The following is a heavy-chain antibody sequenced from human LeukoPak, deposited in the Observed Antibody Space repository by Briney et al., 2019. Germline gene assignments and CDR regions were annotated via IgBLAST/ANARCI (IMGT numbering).Heavy chain of an antibody. CDR2: IKQDGSEK. CDR1: RFTFTRYW. D-gene: IGHD3-10*01. CDR3: ARAPTYYYGSGSYSDAFDI. J-gene: IGHJ3*02. V-gene: IGHV3-7*03. Sequence: GGSLRLSCAASRFTFTRYWMSWVRQPPGKWLEWVANIKQDGSEKYYVDSVKGRFTISRDNAKNSLYLQMNSLRAEDTAVYYCARAPTYYYGSGSYSDAFDIWGQGTMVTVSS.